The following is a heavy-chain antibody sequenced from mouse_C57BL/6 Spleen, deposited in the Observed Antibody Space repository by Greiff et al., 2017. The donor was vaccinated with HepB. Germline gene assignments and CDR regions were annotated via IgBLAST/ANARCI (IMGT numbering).Heavy chain of an antibody. D-gene: IGHD4-1*01. V-gene: IGHV14-2*01. J-gene: IGHJ4*01. Sequence: EVKLVESGAELVKPGASVKLSCTASGFNIKDYYMHWVKQRTEQGLEWIGRIDPEDGETKYAPKFQGKATITADTSSNTAYLQLSSLTSEDTAVYYCARSELTGLYYYAMDYWGQGTSVTVSS. CDR2: IDPEDGET. CDR1: GFNIKDYY. CDR3: ARSELTGLYYYAMDY.